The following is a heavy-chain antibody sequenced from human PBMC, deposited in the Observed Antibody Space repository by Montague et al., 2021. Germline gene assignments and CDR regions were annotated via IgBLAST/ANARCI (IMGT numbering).Heavy chain of an antibody. J-gene: IGHJ6*02. CDR1: GFSFTSYA. CDR3: AKASKKLRNYYYTMDV. Sequence: SLRLSCAASGFSFTSYAVNWVRQAPGEGLEWVSPITDIGPGTYYADSVKGRFTISRDNSKNTLYLQMNSLRVDDTAVYYCAKASKKLRNYYYTMDVWGQGTTVTVSS. CDR2: ITDIGPGT. V-gene: IGHV3-23*01.